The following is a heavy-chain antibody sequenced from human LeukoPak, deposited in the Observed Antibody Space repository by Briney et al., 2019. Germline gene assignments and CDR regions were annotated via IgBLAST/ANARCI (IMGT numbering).Heavy chain of an antibody. V-gene: IGHV1-18*01. CDR3: ASDHRGYYYDSSGYPDF. D-gene: IGHD3-22*01. Sequence: ASVKVSCKASGYTFTTYGISWVRQAPGQGLEWMGWISPYNGNTRYAQKYQGRVIMTTDTSTSTAYMELRSLRSDDTAVYYCASDHRGYYYDSSGYPDFSGQGTLVTVSP. CDR2: ISPYNGNT. J-gene: IGHJ4*02. CDR1: GYTFTTYG.